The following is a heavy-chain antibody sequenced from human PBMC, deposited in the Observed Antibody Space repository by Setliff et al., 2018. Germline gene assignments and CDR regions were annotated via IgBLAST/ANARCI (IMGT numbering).Heavy chain of an antibody. J-gene: IGHJ4*02. CDR3: ARGVGAMGDY. CDR2: MHPSGVGT. CDR1: GYSFPTDY. V-gene: IGHV1-46*01. D-gene: IGHD1-26*01. Sequence: ASVKVSCKASGYSFPTDYIHWVRQAPGQELEWMGIMHPSGVGTSGPQKFQGRVTMTRDTSTSTFYMELSSLRSEDTAVYYCARGVGAMGDYWGQGTLVTVSS.